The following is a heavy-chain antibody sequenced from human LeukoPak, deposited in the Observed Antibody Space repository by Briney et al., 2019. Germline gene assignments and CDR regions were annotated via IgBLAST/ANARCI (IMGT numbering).Heavy chain of an antibody. V-gene: IGHV4-39*01. CDR2: IYYSGST. CDR3: ASLRTTVTSAAFDI. Sequence: SETLSLTCTVSGDSISSRSSYWAWIRQPPGKGLEWIGSIYYSGSTYYNPSLKSRVTISADTSKNQFSLKLTSVTAADTAVYYCASLRTTVTSAAFDIWGQGTVVTVSS. D-gene: IGHD4-17*01. CDR1: GDSISSRSSY. J-gene: IGHJ3*02.